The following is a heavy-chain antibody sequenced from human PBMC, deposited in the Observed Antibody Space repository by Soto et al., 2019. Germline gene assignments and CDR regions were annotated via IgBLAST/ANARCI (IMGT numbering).Heavy chain of an antibody. V-gene: IGHV3-30*18. CDR1: GFTFSTYG. J-gene: IGHJ4*02. CDR3: AKDKTGTGRGYFDY. D-gene: IGHD1-1*01. CDR2: ISFDGNNK. Sequence: QVQLVESGGGVVQPGGSLRLSCAGSGFTFSTYGIHWVRQAPGKGLEWVAVISFDGNNKYYADSVRGRFTISRDNSKNTVFLQMNSLRSDDMAVYYCAKDKTGTGRGYFDYWGQGTLVNVSS.